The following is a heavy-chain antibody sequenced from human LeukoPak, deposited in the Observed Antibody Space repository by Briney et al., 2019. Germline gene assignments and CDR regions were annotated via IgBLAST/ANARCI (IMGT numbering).Heavy chain of an antibody. CDR1: GFTFATSA. J-gene: IGHJ6*02. Sequence: SVKVSCKASGFTFATSAVQWVRQARGQRLEWMGWIVVAGGHTNYAQRLHERVTITRDMSTSTAYMELSSLRSEDTAVYYCAATSTVTTGSTYYGMDVWGQGTTVTVSS. CDR3: AATSTVTTGSTYYGMDV. D-gene: IGHD4-17*01. V-gene: IGHV1-58*01. CDR2: IVVAGGHT.